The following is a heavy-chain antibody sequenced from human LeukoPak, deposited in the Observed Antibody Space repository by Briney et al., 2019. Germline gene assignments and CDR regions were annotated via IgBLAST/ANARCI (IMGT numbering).Heavy chain of an antibody. V-gene: IGHV3-23*01. J-gene: IGHJ4*02. CDR3: ATSGSGGNYPLDY. CDR1: GFTFSSYA. CDR2: ISGSGGST. Sequence: GGSLRLSCAASGFTFSSYAMSWVRQAPGKGLEWVSAISGSGGSTYYADSVKGRFTISRDNSKNTLYLQMNSLRAEDTALYYCATSGSGGNYPLDYWGQGTLVTVSS. D-gene: IGHD1-26*01.